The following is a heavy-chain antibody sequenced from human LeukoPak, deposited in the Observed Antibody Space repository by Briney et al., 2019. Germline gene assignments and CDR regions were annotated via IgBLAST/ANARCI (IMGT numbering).Heavy chain of an antibody. CDR1: GFTFSSYW. CDR2: IKQDGSEK. J-gene: IGHJ4*02. CDR3: ARVNDYDYVWGSYRYHFDY. Sequence: GGSLRLSCAVSGFTFSSYWMSWVRQAPGKGLEWVANIKQDGSEKYYVDSVKGRFTISRDNAKNSLYLQMNSLRAEDTAVYYCARVNDYDYVWGSYRYHFDYWGQGTLVTVSS. V-gene: IGHV3-7*01. D-gene: IGHD3-16*02.